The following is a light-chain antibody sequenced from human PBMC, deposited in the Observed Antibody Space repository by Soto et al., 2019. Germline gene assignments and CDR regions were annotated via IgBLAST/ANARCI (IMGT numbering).Light chain of an antibody. CDR3: QQYDNLPHT. V-gene: IGKV1-33*01. CDR1: QDISNY. Sequence: DIQMTQSPSSLSASVGDSVTITCQASQDISNYLNWYQQKPGKAPKLLIYDASNLETGVPSKFSGSGSGTDFTFTISSLQPEDIATYYCQQYDNLPHTFGRGTKVEIK. CDR2: DAS. J-gene: IGKJ4*01.